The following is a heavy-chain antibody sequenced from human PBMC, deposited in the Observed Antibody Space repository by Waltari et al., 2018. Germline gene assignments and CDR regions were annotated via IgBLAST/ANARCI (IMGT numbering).Heavy chain of an antibody. J-gene: IGHJ4*02. D-gene: IGHD6-19*01. CDR1: VFTVSRHY. Sequence: EVQLVDSGGGLVQPGGSLRLSCAASVFTVSRHYMSWVRQAPGKGLEWVSLIYSEGRTYYADSGKGRFTISRDNYKNTVYLQMSRLRVEDTAVYYCAKDAGPVAAEGDYWGQGTLVTVSS. CDR2: IYSEGRT. V-gene: IGHV3-66*01. CDR3: AKDAGPVAAEGDY.